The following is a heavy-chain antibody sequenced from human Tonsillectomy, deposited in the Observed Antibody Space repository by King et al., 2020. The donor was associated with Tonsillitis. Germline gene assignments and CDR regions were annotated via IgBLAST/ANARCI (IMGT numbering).Heavy chain of an antibody. CDR1: GFTFSSYA. V-gene: IGHV3-23*04. Sequence: VQLVESGGGLVQPGGSLRLSCAASGFTFSSYAMSWVRQAPGKGLEWVSAISGSGGSTYYADSVKGRFSISRDNSKNTRYLQMKSLRAEDTAVYYCAKGAGYCSGGSCYYALDYWGQGTLVTVSS. D-gene: IGHD2-15*01. J-gene: IGHJ4*02. CDR3: AKGAGYCSGGSCYYALDY. CDR2: ISGSGGST.